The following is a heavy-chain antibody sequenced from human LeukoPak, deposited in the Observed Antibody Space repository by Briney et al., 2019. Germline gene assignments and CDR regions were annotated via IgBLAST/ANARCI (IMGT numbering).Heavy chain of an antibody. CDR3: ARSIEMATIICID. CDR1: GYTLTSYY. CDR2: INPSGGST. J-gene: IGHJ4*02. V-gene: IGHV1-46*01. D-gene: IGHD5-24*01. Sequence: ASVKVSCKASGYTLTSYYMHWVRQAPGQGLEWMGIINPSGGSTSYAQKFQGRVTMTRDMSTSTVYMELSSLRSEDTAVYYCARSIEMATIICIDWGQGTLVTVSS.